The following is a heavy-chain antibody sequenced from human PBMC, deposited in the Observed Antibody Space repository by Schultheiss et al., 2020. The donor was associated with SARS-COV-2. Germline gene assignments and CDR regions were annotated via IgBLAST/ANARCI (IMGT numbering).Heavy chain of an antibody. CDR1: GYSISSGYY. V-gene: IGHV4-38-2*01. Sequence: SQTLSLTCAVSGYSISSGYYWGWIRQPPGKGLEWIGSIYHSGSTYYNPSLKSRVTISVDTSKNQFSLKLSSVTAADTAVYYCARGIGSEWSGSYQYYFDYWGQGTLVTVSS. CDR3: ARGIGSEWSGSYQYYFDY. J-gene: IGHJ4*02. D-gene: IGHD1-26*01. CDR2: IYHSGST.